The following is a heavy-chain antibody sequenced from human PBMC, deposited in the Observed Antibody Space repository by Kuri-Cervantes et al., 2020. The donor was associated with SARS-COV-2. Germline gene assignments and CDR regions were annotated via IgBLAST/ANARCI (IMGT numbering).Heavy chain of an antibody. V-gene: IGHV4-34*01. J-gene: IGHJ5*02. CDR2: INHSGYT. Sequence: GSLRLSCAVYGGSFSGYDWSWIRQPPGKGLEWIGEINHSGYTKYNPSLKSRVTISVDTSKNQFSLKVNSVTAADTAVYYCARERYDFWSGYYRWFDPWGQGTLVTVSS. CDR1: GGSFSGYD. D-gene: IGHD3-3*01. CDR3: ARERYDFWSGYYRWFDP.